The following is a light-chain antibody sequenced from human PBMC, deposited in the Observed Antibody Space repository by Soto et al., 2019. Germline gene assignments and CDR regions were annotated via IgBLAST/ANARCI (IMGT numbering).Light chain of an antibody. V-gene: IGLV1-44*01. CDR1: SSNIGSNP. CDR3: AAWDDTLNGVV. CDR2: SND. J-gene: IGLJ3*02. Sequence: QLVLTQPPSASGTPGQRVTISCSGSSSNIGSNPVNWYQQLPGTAPKVLIYSNDRRPSGVPDRFSGSKSGTSASLAISGLQSEDEADYYCAAWDDTLNGVVFGGGTQLTVL.